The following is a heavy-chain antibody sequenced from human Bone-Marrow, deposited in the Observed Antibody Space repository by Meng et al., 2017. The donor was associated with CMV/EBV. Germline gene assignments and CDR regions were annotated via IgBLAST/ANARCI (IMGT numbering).Heavy chain of an antibody. CDR2: IYSGGST. D-gene: IGHD3-16*01. V-gene: IGHV3-66*02. J-gene: IGHJ4*02. CDR1: GFTVSSNY. Sequence: GESLKISCAASGFTVSSNYMSWVRQAPGKGLEWVSVIYSGGSTYYADSVKGRFTIYRDNSKNTVSLEMNSLRPEETAVYYCAKDELLFGGANAYFDYWGQGTLVTVSS. CDR3: AKDELLFGGANAYFDY.